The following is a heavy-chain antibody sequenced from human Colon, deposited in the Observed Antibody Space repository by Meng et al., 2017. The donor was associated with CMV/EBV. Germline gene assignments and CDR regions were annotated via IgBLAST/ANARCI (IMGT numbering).Heavy chain of an antibody. CDR3: TTGFSSAWHDHY. D-gene: IGHD3-3*01. V-gene: IGHV3-15*01. J-gene: IGHJ4*02. Sequence: EVQLVESGGGLVKPGGSLRLSCAASGFTFSSAWMNWVRRAPGKGLEWVGRIKSKSDGETIDYAAPVKGRFTISRDDSTNTLYLQMHSLKTEDTALFYCTTGFSSAWHDHYWGQGTLVTVSS. CDR2: IKSKSDGETI. CDR1: GFTFSSAW.